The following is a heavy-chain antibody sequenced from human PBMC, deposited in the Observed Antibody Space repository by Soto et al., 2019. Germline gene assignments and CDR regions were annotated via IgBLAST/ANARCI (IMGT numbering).Heavy chain of an antibody. CDR2: IWYDGSNK. CDR3: ARDADNSEYDFWSGYHLH. Sequence: GGSLRLSCAASGFTFSSYGMHWVRQAPGKGLEWVAVIWYDGSNKYYADSVKGRFTISRDNSKNTLYLQMNSLRAEDTAVYYCARDADNSEYDFWSGYHLHCGQGTLVNVSS. D-gene: IGHD3-3*01. V-gene: IGHV3-33*01. J-gene: IGHJ4*02. CDR1: GFTFSSYG.